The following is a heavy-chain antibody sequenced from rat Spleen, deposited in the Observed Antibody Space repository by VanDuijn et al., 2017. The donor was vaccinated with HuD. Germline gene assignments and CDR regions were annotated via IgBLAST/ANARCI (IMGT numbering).Heavy chain of an antibody. CDR2: ISYDGGST. J-gene: IGHJ1*01. Sequence: EVQLVESGGGLVQPGRSMKLSCAASGFTFSHYDMAWVRQAPKKGLDWVASISYDGGSTYYRDSVQGRFTISRDTAKSTLYLQMNSLRSEDTATYYCARRKDGGWYFDFWGPGTMVTVSS. D-gene: IGHD1-12*02. CDR1: GFTFSHYD. CDR3: ARRKDGGWYFDF. V-gene: IGHV5-22*01.